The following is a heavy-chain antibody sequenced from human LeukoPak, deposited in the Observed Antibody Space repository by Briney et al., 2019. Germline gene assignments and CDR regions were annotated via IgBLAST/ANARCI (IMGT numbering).Heavy chain of an antibody. Sequence: ASVKVSCKAFGYTFTGYFMHWVRQAPGQGLEWMGWINPNSGGTSYLQNFQGRVTMTRDTSISTAYMDLSRLRSDDTAVYYCARGRPGDSFDYWGQGTLVTVSS. J-gene: IGHJ4*02. D-gene: IGHD6-25*01. CDR2: INPNSGGT. CDR1: GYTFTGYF. V-gene: IGHV1-2*02. CDR3: ARGRPGDSFDY.